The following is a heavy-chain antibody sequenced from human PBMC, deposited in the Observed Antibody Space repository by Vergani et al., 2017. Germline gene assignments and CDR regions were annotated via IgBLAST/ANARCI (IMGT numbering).Heavy chain of an antibody. CDR1: SFSVSSHY. D-gene: IGHD4-17*01. J-gene: IGHJ3*02. CDR3: ARGMTTETTDLDGFDI. V-gene: IGHV3-66*02. Sequence: LVESGGGLVQPGGSLRLSCAASSFSVSSHYMTWVRQAPGKGLEWVSTINIGGRTSYADSVKGRLTLTRDDSKNTLHLQMNSLRPEDTAVYYCARGMTTETTDLDGFDIWGQVTMVSVSS. CDR2: INIGGRT.